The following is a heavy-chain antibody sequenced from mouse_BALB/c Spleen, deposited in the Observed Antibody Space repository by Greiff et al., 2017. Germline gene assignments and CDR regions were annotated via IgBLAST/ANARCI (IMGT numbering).Heavy chain of an antibody. CDR3: ARSDYYGSQTLYAMDY. V-gene: IGHV14-1*02. CDR1: GFNIKDYY. J-gene: IGHJ4*01. Sequence: EVKLQESGAELVRPGALVKLSCKASGFNIKDYYMHWVKQRPEQGLEWIGWIDPENGNTIYDPKFQGKASITADTSSNTAYLQLSSLTSEDTAVYYCARSDYYGSQTLYAMDYWGQGTSVTVSS. D-gene: IGHD1-1*01. CDR2: IDPENGNT.